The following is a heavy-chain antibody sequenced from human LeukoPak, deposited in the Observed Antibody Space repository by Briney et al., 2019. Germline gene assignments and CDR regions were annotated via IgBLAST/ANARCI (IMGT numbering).Heavy chain of an antibody. Sequence: NPSETLSLTCTVSGGSISSYYWSWIRQPPGKGLEWIGYIYYSGSTNYNPSLKSRVTISVDTSKNQFSLKLSSVTAADTAVYYCASQGYCSSTSCYPGYYYYMDVWGKGTTVTVSS. J-gene: IGHJ6*03. D-gene: IGHD2-2*01. CDR2: IYYSGST. V-gene: IGHV4-59*08. CDR3: ASQGYCSSTSCYPGYYYYMDV. CDR1: GGSISSYY.